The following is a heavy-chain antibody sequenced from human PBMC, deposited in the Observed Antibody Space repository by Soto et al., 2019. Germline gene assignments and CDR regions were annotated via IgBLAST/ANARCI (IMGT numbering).Heavy chain of an antibody. V-gene: IGHV3-23*01. D-gene: IGHD2-8*02. J-gene: IGHJ4*02. CDR1: GFTFSNYA. Sequence: EVQLLESGGGLVQPGGSLRLSCAASGFTFSNYAMSWVRQAPGKGLEWVSAIGASDGSTSYIDSVKGRFTISRDNSKNTLYLQMNSLRAEDTAVYYCAKRVFTGGGYSPFDYWGQGTLVTVSS. CDR2: IGASDGST. CDR3: AKRVFTGGGYSPFDY.